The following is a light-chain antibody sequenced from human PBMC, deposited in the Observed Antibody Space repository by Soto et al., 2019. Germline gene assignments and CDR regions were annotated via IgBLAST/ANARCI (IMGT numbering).Light chain of an antibody. CDR1: QSLMHSGGNTY. V-gene: IGKV2-30*02. J-gene: IGKJ1*01. Sequence: DVVMTQSPLSLPVTLGQPASISCRSSQSLMHSGGNTYLNWFQQRPGQSPRRLIYEVSDRDSGVPDRFSGSGSGTDFTLKISRVEAEDVGVYYCTQGTHWPWTFGQGTEVEIK. CDR3: TQGTHWPWT. CDR2: EVS.